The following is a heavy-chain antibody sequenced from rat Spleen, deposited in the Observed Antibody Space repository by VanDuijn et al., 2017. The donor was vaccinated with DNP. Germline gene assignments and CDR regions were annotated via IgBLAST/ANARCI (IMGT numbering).Heavy chain of an antibody. CDR3: ARHGYGSYYAMDA. V-gene: IGHV5-7*01. CDR2: ISYDGSST. D-gene: IGHD1-3*01. Sequence: EVQLVESGGGLVQPGRSLKLSCAASGVTFSDYNMAWVRQAPKKGLEWVATISYDGSSTYYRDSVKGRFTISRDNAKSTLYLQMDSLRSEDTATYYCARHGYGSYYAMDAWGQGTSVTVSS. J-gene: IGHJ4*01. CDR1: GVTFSDYN.